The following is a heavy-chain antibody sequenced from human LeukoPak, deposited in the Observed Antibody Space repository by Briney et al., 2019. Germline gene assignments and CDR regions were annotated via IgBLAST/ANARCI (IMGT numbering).Heavy chain of an antibody. CDR3: AREPSPSSGWYRRTYYFDY. Sequence: PGGSLRLSCAASGFTFDDYAMHWVRQAPGKGLEWVSGISWNSGSIGYADSVKGRFTISRDNSKNTLYLQMNSLRAEDTAVYYCAREPSPSSGWYRRTYYFDYWGQGTLVTVSS. CDR2: ISWNSGSI. CDR1: GFTFDDYA. V-gene: IGHV3-9*01. J-gene: IGHJ4*02. D-gene: IGHD6-19*01.